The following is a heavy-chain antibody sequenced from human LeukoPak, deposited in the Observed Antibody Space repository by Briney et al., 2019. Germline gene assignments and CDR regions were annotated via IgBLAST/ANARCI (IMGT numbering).Heavy chain of an antibody. J-gene: IGHJ4*02. D-gene: IGHD5-24*01. Sequence: GGSLRLSCAASGFTFSNFWMTWVRQAPGRGLEWVANIKQDGSEKYYVGSVKGRFTISRDNAKNSLFLQMNSLRAEDTAVYYCARGRWLQARGPSFDYWGQGTLVTVSS. CDR1: GFTFSNFW. V-gene: IGHV3-7*01. CDR2: IKQDGSEK. CDR3: ARGRWLQARGPSFDY.